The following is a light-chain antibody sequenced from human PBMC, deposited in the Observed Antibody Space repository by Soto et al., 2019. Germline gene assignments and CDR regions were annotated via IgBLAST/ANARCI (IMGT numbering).Light chain of an antibody. CDR2: DAS. J-gene: IGKJ1*01. V-gene: IGKV1-5*01. CDR3: QQYKSYWT. CDR1: QSISSW. Sequence: DIQMTQSPSTLSASVGDRVTITCRASQSISSWLAWYQQKPGKAPKLLIYDASSLESGVPSRFSGSGSGTEFTLTISSLQPDDFATYYCQQYKSYWTIGEGTKA.